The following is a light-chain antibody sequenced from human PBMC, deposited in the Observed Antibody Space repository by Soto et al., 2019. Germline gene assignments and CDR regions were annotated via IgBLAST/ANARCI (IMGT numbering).Light chain of an antibody. J-gene: IGKJ2*01. CDR3: QQYNNWPQT. V-gene: IGKV3-15*01. CDR1: QSVSSK. CDR2: GAS. Sequence: ERVMTQSPVTLSVSPGERATLSCRASQSVSSKLAWYQQKPGQAPRLLIYGASTRATGIPARFSGSGSGTEFTLSISSLQSEDFAVYYCQQYNNWPQTFGQGTKVDIK.